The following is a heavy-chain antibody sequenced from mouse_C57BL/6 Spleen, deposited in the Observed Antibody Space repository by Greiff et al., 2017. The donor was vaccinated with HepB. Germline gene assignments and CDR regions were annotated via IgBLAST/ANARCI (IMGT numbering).Heavy chain of an antibody. Sequence: EVQLVESGGDLVKPGGSLKLSCAASGFTFSSYGMSWVRQTPDKRLEWVATISSGGSYTYYPDSVKGRFTIPRDNAKNTLYLQMSSLKSEDTAMYYCARHYDGRPSYAMDYWGQGTSVTVSS. CDR1: GFTFSSYG. CDR3: ARHYDGRPSYAMDY. D-gene: IGHD2-12*01. V-gene: IGHV5-6*01. CDR2: ISSGGSYT. J-gene: IGHJ4*01.